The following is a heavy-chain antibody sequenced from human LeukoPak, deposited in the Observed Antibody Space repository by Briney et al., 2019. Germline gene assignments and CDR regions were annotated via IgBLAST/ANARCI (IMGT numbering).Heavy chain of an antibody. D-gene: IGHD3-22*01. CDR2: IYYSGST. CDR1: XXXXSSXSYY. V-gene: IGHV4-61*01. Sequence: TXXLTCTVSXXXXSSXSYYXSXIXQPXGXXLXXXGYIYYSGSTNYNPSLKSRVTISVDTSKNQFSLKLSSVTAADTAVYYCARGLVTMIGGNFDYWGQGTLVTVSS. J-gene: IGHJ4*02. CDR3: ARGLVTMIGGNFDY.